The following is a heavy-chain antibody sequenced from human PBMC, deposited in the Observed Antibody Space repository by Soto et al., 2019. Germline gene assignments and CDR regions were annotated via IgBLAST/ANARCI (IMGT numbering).Heavy chain of an antibody. CDR2: INSSGGHT. D-gene: IGHD6-13*01. Sequence: QLQLVQSGAEVKKPGASVKVSCKASGYTFTRHYIHWVRQPPGQVLEWMGIINSSGGHTYYAQKFQGRVALISDTSTSTVYMELSSLRSEDTAVYYCARDLLAAGSDALDIWGQGTMVTVSS. V-gene: IGHV1-46*01. J-gene: IGHJ3*02. CDR1: GYTFTRHY. CDR3: ARDLLAAGSDALDI.